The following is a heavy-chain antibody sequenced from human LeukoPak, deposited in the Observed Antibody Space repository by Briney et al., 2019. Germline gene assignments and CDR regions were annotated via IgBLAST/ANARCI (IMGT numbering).Heavy chain of an antibody. J-gene: IGHJ4*02. CDR2: INSGGSTL. CDR1: GFTFSSYE. CDR3: ARIHNLGILAHFDY. D-gene: IGHD1-1*01. V-gene: IGHV3-48*03. Sequence: GGSLRLSCAASGFTFSSYEMNWVRQAPGKGLEWVSYINSGGSTLYYTDSVKGRFTISRDNAKNSLYLQMNSLRAEDTAVYYCARIHNLGILAHFDYWGQGTLVTVSS.